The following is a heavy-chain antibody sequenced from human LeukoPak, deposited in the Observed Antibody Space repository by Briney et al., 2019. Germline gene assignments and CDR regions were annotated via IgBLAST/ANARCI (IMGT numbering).Heavy chain of an antibody. J-gene: IGHJ4*02. V-gene: IGHV1-69*05. CDR2: IIPIFGTA. Sequence: VASVKVSCKASGGTFSSYAISWVRQAPGQGLEWMGGIIPIFGTANYAQKFQGRVTITTDESTSTAYMELSSLRSEDTAMYYCARGSAGGWLQEGDYWGQGTLVTVSS. D-gene: IGHD5-24*01. CDR1: GGTFSSYA. CDR3: ARGSAGGWLQEGDY.